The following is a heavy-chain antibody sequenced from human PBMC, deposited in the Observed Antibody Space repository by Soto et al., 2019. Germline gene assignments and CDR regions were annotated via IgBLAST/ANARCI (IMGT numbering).Heavy chain of an antibody. CDR2: ISGSGGNT. J-gene: IGHJ4*02. CDR1: GFSFSSYV. D-gene: IGHD3-9*01. CDR3: AKAEDNYDVLTGYYLGNYFFEY. Sequence: GGSLRLSCAASGFSFSSYVMSWVRQAPGKGLEWVSGISGSGGNTFYADSVKGRFTVSRDNSKNTLYLQMDSLRAEDTAIYYCAKAEDNYDVLTGYYLGNYFFEYWGQGTLVTVSS. V-gene: IGHV3-23*01.